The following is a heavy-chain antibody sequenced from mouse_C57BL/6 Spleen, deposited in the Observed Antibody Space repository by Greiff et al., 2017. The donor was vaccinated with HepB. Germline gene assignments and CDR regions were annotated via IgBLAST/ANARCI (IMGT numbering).Heavy chain of an antibody. CDR3: ARGYDGYYDYAMDY. CDR1: GYTFTSYW. V-gene: IGHV1-64*01. CDR2: IHPNSGST. D-gene: IGHD2-3*01. Sequence: QVQLKQPGAELVKPGASVKLSCKASGYTFTSYWMHWVKQRPGQGLEWIGMIHPNSGSTNYNEKFKSKATLTVDKSSSTAYMQLSSLTSEDSAVYYCARGYDGYYDYAMDYWGQGTSVTVSS. J-gene: IGHJ4*01.